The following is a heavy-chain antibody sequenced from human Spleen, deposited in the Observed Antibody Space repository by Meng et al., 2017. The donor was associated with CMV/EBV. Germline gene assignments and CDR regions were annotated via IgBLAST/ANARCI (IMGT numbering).Heavy chain of an antibody. CDR1: GGSISNGGYY. V-gene: IGHV4-31*03. D-gene: IGHD3-22*01. CDR2: IYYSGST. CDR3: ARGPDSSGYYYYYFDY. J-gene: IGHJ4*02. Sequence: LRLSCTVSGGSISNGGYYWSWIRQHPGKGLEWIGYIYYSGSTYYNPSLKSRVTISVDTSKNQFSLKLSSVTAADTAVYYCARGPDSSGYYYYYFDYWGQGTLVTVSS.